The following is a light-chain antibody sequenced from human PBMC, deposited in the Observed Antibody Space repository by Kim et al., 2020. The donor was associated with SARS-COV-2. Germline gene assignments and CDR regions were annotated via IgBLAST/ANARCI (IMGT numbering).Light chain of an antibody. CDR3: QAWDSSTVV. CDR1: ILGDKY. J-gene: IGLJ2*01. CDR2: QDS. V-gene: IGLV3-1*01. Sequence: SGTPGQTASITCSVDILGDKYACWYQQKPGQSPVLVINQDSKRPSGIPARFSGSNSGNTATLTISGTQAMNEADYYCQAWDSSTVVFGGGTQLTVL.